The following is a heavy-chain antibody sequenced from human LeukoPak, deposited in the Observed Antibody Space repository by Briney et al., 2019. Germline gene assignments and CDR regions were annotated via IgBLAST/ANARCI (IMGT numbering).Heavy chain of an antibody. D-gene: IGHD6-19*01. CDR2: ISAYNGNT. CDR3: ARDLGFRSGWHFDY. Sequence: ASVKVSCKASGYTFTSYGISWVRQAPGQGLEWMGWISAYNGNTNYAQKFQGRVSMTRDTSISTAYMELSRLRSDDSAVYYCARDLGFRSGWHFDYWGQGTLVTVSS. V-gene: IGHV1-18*01. J-gene: IGHJ4*02. CDR1: GYTFTSYG.